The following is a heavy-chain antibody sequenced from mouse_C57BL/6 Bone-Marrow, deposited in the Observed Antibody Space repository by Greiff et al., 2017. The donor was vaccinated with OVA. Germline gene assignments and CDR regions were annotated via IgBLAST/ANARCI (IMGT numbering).Heavy chain of an antibody. CDR1: GFTFSNYW. J-gene: IGHJ3*01. D-gene: IGHD1-1*01. Sequence: EVQRVESGGGLVQPGGSMKLSCVASGFTFSNYWMNWVRQSPEKGLEWVAQIRLKSDNYATHYAESVKGRLTISRDDSKSSVYLKMINLRAEDTGIYYCADYYGSSPYGGQGTLVTVSA. CDR2: IRLKSDNYAT. V-gene: IGHV6-3*01. CDR3: ADYYGSSPY.